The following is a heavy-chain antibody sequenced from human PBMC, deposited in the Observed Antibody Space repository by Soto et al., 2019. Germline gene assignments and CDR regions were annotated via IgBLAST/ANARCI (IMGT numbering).Heavy chain of an antibody. V-gene: IGHV4-34*01. Sequence: SETLALTCAVYGGSFSGYYWSWIRQPPGKGLEWIGEINHSGSTNYNPSLKSRVTISVDTSKNQFSLKLSSVTAADTALYYCARQWPYYYLIWYFELWGRGTLVTVSS. D-gene: IGHD3-10*01. CDR3: ARQWPYYYLIWYFEL. CDR1: GGSFSGYY. J-gene: IGHJ2*01. CDR2: INHSGST.